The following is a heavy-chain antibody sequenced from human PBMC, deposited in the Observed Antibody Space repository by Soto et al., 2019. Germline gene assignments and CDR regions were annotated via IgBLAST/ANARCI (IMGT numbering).Heavy chain of an antibody. CDR2: INPKSGGT. Sequence: ASVKVSCKASGYTFTDYYIHWVRQAPGQGLEWMGWINPKSGGTNYAQNFQGRVTMTRDTSSTTVSMELSRPRSEDTAVYYCARGGITFFGVIDYWGQGTLVTVSS. CDR1: GYTFTDYY. D-gene: IGHD3-3*01. J-gene: IGHJ4*02. V-gene: IGHV1-2*02. CDR3: ARGGITFFGVIDY.